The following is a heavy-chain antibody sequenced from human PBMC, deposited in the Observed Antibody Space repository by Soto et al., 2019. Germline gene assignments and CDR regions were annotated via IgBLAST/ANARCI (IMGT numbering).Heavy chain of an antibody. CDR1: GLTFSSYW. V-gene: IGHV3-74*01. J-gene: IGHJ4*02. CDR2: INSDGSIT. Sequence: VGSLRLSCAASGLTFSSYWMHWVRQVPEKGLVWVSRINSDGSITNYADAVKGRFTISRDNVKNTLYLQMNSLRAEDTAVYYCVRYSRSVGGSYRPDYWGQGTLVTVS. D-gene: IGHD3-16*02. CDR3: VRYSRSVGGSYRPDY.